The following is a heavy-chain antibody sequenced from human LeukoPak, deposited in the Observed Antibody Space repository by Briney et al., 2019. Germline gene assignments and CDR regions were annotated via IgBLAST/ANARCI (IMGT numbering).Heavy chain of an antibody. D-gene: IGHD2-15*01. CDR1: GFTFSGSA. Sequence: PGGSLKLSCAASGFTFSGSAMHWVRQASGKGLEWVGRIRSKANSYATAYAASVKGRFTISRDDSKNTAYLQMNSLKTADTAVYYCTRHGCSGGSCYRDYWGQGTLVTVSS. V-gene: IGHV3-73*01. CDR2: IRSKANSYAT. J-gene: IGHJ4*02. CDR3: TRHGCSGGSCYRDY.